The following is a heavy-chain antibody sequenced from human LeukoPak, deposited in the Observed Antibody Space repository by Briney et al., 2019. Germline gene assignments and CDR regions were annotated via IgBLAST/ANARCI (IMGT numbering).Heavy chain of an antibody. CDR3: AKDGDEGCADY. V-gene: IGHV1-69*05. J-gene: IGHJ4*02. Sequence: ASVKVSCKASGGTFSNYAISWVRQAPGQGLEWMGGIIPIFGTTNYAQKFQGRATITTGESTSTAYMELSSLRSEDTAVYYCAKDGDEGCADYWGQGTLVTVSS. CDR2: IIPIFGTT. D-gene: IGHD3-10*01. CDR1: GGTFSNYA.